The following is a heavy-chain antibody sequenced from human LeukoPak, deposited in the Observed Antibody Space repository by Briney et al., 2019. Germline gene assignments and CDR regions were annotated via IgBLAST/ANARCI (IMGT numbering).Heavy chain of an antibody. D-gene: IGHD2-15*01. J-gene: IGHJ4*02. V-gene: IGHV4-39*07. Sequence: LETLSLTCTVSGGSISSSSYYWGWIRQPPGKGLEWIGSIYYSGSTYYNPSLKSRVTISVDTSKNQFSLKLSSVTAADTAVYYCAREGTPGYCSGGSCYPGFDYWGQGTLVTVSS. CDR2: IYYSGST. CDR1: GGSISSSSYY. CDR3: AREGTPGYCSGGSCYPGFDY.